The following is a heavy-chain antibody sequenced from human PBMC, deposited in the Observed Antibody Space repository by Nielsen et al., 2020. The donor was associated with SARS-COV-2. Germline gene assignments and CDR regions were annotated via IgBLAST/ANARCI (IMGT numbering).Heavy chain of an antibody. D-gene: IGHD3-3*01. J-gene: IGHJ6*02. CDR1: GGSVSSGSYY. CDR3: ARDFWSGSYYGMDA. V-gene: IGHV4-61*01. Sequence: SETLSLTCTVSGGSVSSGSYYWSWIRQPPGKGLEWIGYIYYSGSTNYNPSLKSRVTISVDTSKNQFSLKLSSVTAADTAVYYCARDFWSGSYYGMDAWGQGTTVTVSS. CDR2: IYYSGST.